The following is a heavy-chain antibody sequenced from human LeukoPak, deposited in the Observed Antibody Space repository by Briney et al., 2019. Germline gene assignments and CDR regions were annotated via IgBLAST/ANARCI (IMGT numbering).Heavy chain of an antibody. J-gene: IGHJ4*02. CDR1: GFTFSTFP. CDR3: ATQSITLVVVISPFDY. V-gene: IGHV3-30*02. Sequence: GGSLRLSCAASGFTFSTFPMHWVRQAPGKRLEWVALIQDDGATTNYADSVRGRFTISRDNSKSTVYLQMNSLKPDDTAVYYCATQSITLVVVISPFDYWGQGTLVTVSS. CDR2: IQDDGATT. D-gene: IGHD3-22*01.